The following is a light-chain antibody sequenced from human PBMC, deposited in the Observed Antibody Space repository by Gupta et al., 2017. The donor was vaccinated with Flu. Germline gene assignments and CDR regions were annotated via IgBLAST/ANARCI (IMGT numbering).Light chain of an antibody. CDR2: EVS. CDR1: SSDVGHYNY. J-gene: IGLJ3*02. V-gene: IGLV2-14*01. CDR3: NSYTTSSTGV. Sequence: QSALTQPASVSGSPGQSITISCTGTSSDVGHYNYVSWYQQHPGKAPKLIISEVSDRPSGVSARFSGSKSGNTASLTISGLQAEDEADYYCNSYTTSSTGVFGGGTKLTVL.